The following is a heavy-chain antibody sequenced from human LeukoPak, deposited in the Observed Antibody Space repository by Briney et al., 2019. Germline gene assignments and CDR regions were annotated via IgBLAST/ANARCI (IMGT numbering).Heavy chain of an antibody. J-gene: IGHJ5*02. D-gene: IGHD6-13*01. CDR1: GYTFTGYY. Sequence: ASVKVSCKASGYTFTGYYMHWVRQAPGQGLEWMGWINPNSGGTNYAQKFQGRVTMTRDTSISTAYMELSRLRSDDTAVYYCASSSGIAAAGSGFDPWGQGTLVTVSS. CDR2: INPNSGGT. CDR3: ASSSGIAAAGSGFDP. V-gene: IGHV1-2*02.